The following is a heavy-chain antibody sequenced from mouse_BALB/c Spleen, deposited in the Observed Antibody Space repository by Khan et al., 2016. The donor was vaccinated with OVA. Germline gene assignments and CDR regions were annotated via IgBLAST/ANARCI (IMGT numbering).Heavy chain of an antibody. CDR3: ARSVTITTVVATDFDY. Sequence: EVQLQESGPGLVNPSQSLSLTCTVTGYSITSDYAWNWIRQFPGNKLEWMGYISYSGRTSYNPSLKSRISITRDTSKNQVFLQLNSVTTEATATYFCARSVTITTVVATDFDYWGQGTTLTVSS. CDR2: ISYSGRT. J-gene: IGHJ2*01. CDR1: GYSITSDYA. V-gene: IGHV3-2*02. D-gene: IGHD1-1*01.